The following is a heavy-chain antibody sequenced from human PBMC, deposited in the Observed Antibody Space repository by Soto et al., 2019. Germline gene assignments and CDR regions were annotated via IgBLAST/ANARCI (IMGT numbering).Heavy chain of an antibody. CDR2: IYHSGST. J-gene: IGHJ4*02. Sequence: QLQLQESGPGLVKPSETLSLTCTVSGGSVSSDSYYWSWIRQSPGKGLEWIGYIYHSGSTNYNPSLKSRVTMSVDTSKNQFSLKLSSVTAADTAVYYCARGNWKGDYWGQGTLVTVSS. CDR3: ARGNWKGDY. V-gene: IGHV4-61*01. D-gene: IGHD1-20*01. CDR1: GGSVSSDSYY.